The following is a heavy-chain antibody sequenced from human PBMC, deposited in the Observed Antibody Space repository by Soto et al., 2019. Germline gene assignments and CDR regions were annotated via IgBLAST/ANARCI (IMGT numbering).Heavy chain of an antibody. Sequence: GWSLRLSCAASGFTFSSYSMNWVRQAPGKGLEWVSYISSSSSTIYYADSVKGRFTISRENAKNSLYLQMNSLRDEETAVYYCERVGGVVPDATQERSDYYYYGMYVWGQATSITVSS. CDR3: ERVGGVVPDATQERSDYYYYGMYV. V-gene: IGHV3-48*02. CDR2: ISSSSSTI. J-gene: IGHJ6*02. D-gene: IGHD2-2*01. CDR1: GFTFSSYS.